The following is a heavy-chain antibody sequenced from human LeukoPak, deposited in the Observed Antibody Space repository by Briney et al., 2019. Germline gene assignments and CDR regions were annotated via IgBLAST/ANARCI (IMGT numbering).Heavy chain of an antibody. J-gene: IGHJ4*02. CDR2: ITPSGGST. Sequence: GASVKVSCKASGYTFTIYSMRWVPQAPGHGLEWMGIITPSGGSTTYAQKFQGRVTMTRDTSTSTVYMELSSLRSEDTAVYYCARDVDWNYSFDYWGQGTLVTVSS. CDR3: ARDVDWNYSFDY. V-gene: IGHV1-46*01. D-gene: IGHD1-7*01. CDR1: GYTFTIYS.